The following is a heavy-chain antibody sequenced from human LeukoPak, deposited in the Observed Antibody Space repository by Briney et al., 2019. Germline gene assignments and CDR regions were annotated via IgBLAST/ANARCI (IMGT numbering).Heavy chain of an antibody. V-gene: IGHV3-33*08. CDR2: IWYDGNNK. CDR3: VRGVTYVDY. CDR1: GFTFSSYA. J-gene: IGHJ4*02. D-gene: IGHD3-10*01. Sequence: PGGSLRLSCAASGFTFSSYAMHWVRQAPGKGLEWVAVIWYDGNNKYYADSVKGRFTISRDNSKNTLYLQMNSLRVDDTAVYYCVRGVTYVDYWGQGTLVTVSS.